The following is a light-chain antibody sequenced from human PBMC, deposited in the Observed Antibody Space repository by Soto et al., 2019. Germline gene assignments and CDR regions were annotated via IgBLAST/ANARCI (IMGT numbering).Light chain of an antibody. V-gene: IGKV1-5*03. Sequence: DIQMTQSPSTLSASVGDRVTITCRASQSISSWLAWYQQKPGKDPKLLIYKASTLDSGVPSRFSGSGSGTEFTLTISSLQPDDFETYYCQQYNTYWTFGQGTKVEIK. CDR2: KAS. CDR1: QSISSW. J-gene: IGKJ1*01. CDR3: QQYNTYWT.